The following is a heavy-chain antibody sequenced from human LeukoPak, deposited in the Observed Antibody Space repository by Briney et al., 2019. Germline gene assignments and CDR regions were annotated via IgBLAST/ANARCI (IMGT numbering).Heavy chain of an antibody. D-gene: IGHD6-19*01. Sequence: ASVKVSCKASGYTFTGYYMHWVRQAPGQGLEWMGWINPNSGGTNYAQKFQGRVTKTRDTSISTAYMELSRLRSDDTAVYYCARDHSQEWLVPAYFQHWGQGTLVTVSS. J-gene: IGHJ1*01. CDR2: INPNSGGT. CDR3: ARDHSQEWLVPAYFQH. V-gene: IGHV1-2*02. CDR1: GYTFTGYY.